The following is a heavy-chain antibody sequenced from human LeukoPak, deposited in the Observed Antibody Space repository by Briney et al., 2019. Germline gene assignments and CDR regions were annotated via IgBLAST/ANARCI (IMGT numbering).Heavy chain of an antibody. J-gene: IGHJ4*02. CDR2: IYYSGST. Sequence: SETLSLTCTVSGGSISSYYWSWIRQPPGKGLEWIGYIYYSGSTNYNPSLKSRVTISLDTSKNQFSLNLNSVTAADTAIYYCARHLGTAAGLYYFNYWGQGTLVTVSS. V-gene: IGHV4-59*08. CDR3: ARHLGTAAGLYYFNY. D-gene: IGHD6-13*01. CDR1: GGSISSYY.